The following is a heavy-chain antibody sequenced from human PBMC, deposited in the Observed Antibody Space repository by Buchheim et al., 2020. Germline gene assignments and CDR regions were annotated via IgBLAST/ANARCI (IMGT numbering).Heavy chain of an antibody. CDR3: ARDGEAYYDSSGYYYYGMDV. Sequence: EVQLVESGGGLVQPGGSLRLSCAASGFTFSSYSMNWVRQAPGKGLEWVSYISSSSSTIYYADSVKDRFTISRDNAKNSLYLQMNSLRDEDTAVYYCARDGEAYYDSSGYYYYGMDVWGQGTT. D-gene: IGHD3-22*01. J-gene: IGHJ6*02. CDR2: ISSSSSTI. CDR1: GFTFSSYS. V-gene: IGHV3-48*02.